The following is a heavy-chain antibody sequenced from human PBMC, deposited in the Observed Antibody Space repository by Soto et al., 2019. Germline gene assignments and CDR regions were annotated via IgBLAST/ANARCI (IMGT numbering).Heavy chain of an antibody. Sequence: QVQLQQWGAGLLKPSETLSLICAVYGGSFSGYYWSWIRQPPGKGLEWIGEINHSGSTNYNPSLKSRVTISVDASKNQLSLKLSSVTAADTAVYYCARRGLGVVAATRWRAWFDPWGQGTLVTVSS. J-gene: IGHJ5*02. CDR3: ARRGLGVVAATRWRAWFDP. V-gene: IGHV4-34*01. CDR1: GGSFSGYY. D-gene: IGHD2-15*01. CDR2: INHSGST.